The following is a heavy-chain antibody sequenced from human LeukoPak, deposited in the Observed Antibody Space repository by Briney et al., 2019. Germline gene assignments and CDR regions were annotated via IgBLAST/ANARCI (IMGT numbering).Heavy chain of an antibody. Sequence: GASVKVSCKASGYTFTAHDINWVRQATGQGLEWMGWMNPNSGNTGYAQKFQGRVTITRNTSTSTAYMELSSLRSEDTPVYYCARHSGWDSFDYWGQGTLVTVSS. D-gene: IGHD6-19*01. V-gene: IGHV1-8*03. CDR3: ARHSGWDSFDY. CDR2: MNPNSGNT. J-gene: IGHJ4*02. CDR1: GYTFTAHD.